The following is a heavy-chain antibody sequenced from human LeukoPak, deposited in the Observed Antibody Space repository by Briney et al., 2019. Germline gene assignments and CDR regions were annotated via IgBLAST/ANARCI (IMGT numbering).Heavy chain of an antibody. CDR3: AKVMPPGRIRFYSYYMDV. Sequence: GGSLRLSCAASGFTFRSYGMHWVRQAPGKGLEWVAVISYDTNIKSYADSVKGRFTISRDKSKNTLSLQMNGLRVEDTAVYYCAKVMPPGRIRFYSYYMDVWGKGTTVTVS. V-gene: IGHV3-30*18. CDR2: ISYDTNIK. J-gene: IGHJ6*03. CDR1: GFTFRSYG. D-gene: IGHD2-15*01.